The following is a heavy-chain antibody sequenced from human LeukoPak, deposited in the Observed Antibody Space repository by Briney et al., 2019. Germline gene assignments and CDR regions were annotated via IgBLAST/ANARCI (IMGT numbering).Heavy chain of an antibody. Sequence: GASVKVSCKASGYTFTSYGISWVRQAPGQGLEWVGWISAYNGDTKYAQKLQGRVTMTTDTSTSTGYMELRSLRSDDTAVYYCARGVSQYGSGSPFDYWGQGTLVTVSS. J-gene: IGHJ4*02. CDR2: ISAYNGDT. CDR1: GYTFTSYG. V-gene: IGHV1-18*01. D-gene: IGHD3-10*01. CDR3: ARGVSQYGSGSPFDY.